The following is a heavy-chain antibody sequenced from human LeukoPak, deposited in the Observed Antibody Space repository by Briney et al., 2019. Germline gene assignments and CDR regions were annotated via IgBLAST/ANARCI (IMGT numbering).Heavy chain of an antibody. CDR3: ARGVLTRGLGNWDFDY. CDR2: INPSGGST. D-gene: IGHD4-23*01. CDR1: GYTFTSYY. Sequence: GASVKVSCEASGYTFTSYYMHWVRQAPGQGLEWMGIINPSGGSTSYAQKFQGRVTMTRDMSTSTVYMELSSLRSEDTAVYYCARGVLTRGLGNWDFDYWGQGTLVTVSS. J-gene: IGHJ4*02. V-gene: IGHV1-46*01.